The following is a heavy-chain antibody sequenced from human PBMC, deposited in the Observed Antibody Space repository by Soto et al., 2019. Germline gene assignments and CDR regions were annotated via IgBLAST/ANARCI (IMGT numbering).Heavy chain of an antibody. CDR2: ISYDGSNK. CDR3: ARDVSLMATRSGQIDY. D-gene: IGHD5-12*01. V-gene: IGHV3-30-3*01. Sequence: QVQLVESGGGVVQPGRSLRLSCAASGFTFSSYAMHWVRQAPGKGLEWVAVISYDGSNKYYADSVKGRFTISRDNSKNTLYLQMNSLRAEDTAVYYCARDVSLMATRSGQIDYWGQGTLVTVSS. J-gene: IGHJ4*02. CDR1: GFTFSSYA.